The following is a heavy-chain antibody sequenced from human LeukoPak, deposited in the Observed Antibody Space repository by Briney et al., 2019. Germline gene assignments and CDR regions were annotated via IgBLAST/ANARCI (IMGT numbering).Heavy chain of an antibody. Sequence: PGGSLRLSCAASGFTFSSYAMSWVRQAPGKGLEWVSAISGSGGSTYYADSVKGRFTISRDNSKNTLYLQVNSLTAEDTAVYYCAKDHTKEGWRYFDLWGRGTLVTVSS. D-gene: IGHD2-15*01. J-gene: IGHJ2*01. CDR3: AKDHTKEGWRYFDL. CDR2: ISGSGGST. V-gene: IGHV3-23*01. CDR1: GFTFSSYA.